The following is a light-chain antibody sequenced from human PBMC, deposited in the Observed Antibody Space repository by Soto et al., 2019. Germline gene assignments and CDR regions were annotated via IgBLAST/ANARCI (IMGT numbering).Light chain of an antibody. J-gene: IGKJ4*01. CDR2: DTS. CDR1: QGIGDT. CDR3: QPYNNWPLT. V-gene: IGKV3-15*01. Sequence: PGTLSLSPGEGATLSCRASQGIGDTLAWYQHKPGQTPRLLIYDTSTRAAGVPTRFSGSRSGAEFTLTINSLQSEDFAVYYCQPYNNWPLTFGGGTKVDIK.